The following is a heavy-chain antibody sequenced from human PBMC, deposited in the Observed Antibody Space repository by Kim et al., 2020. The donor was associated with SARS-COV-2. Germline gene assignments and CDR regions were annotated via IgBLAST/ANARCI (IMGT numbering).Heavy chain of an antibody. CDR3: ARDVHDYDILNPGRY. D-gene: IGHD3-9*01. J-gene: IGHJ4*02. Sequence: GGSLRLSCAASGFTFSSYAMHWVRQAPGKGLEWVAVISYDGSNKYYADSVKGRFTISRDNSKNTLYLQMNSLRAEDTAVYYCARDVHDYDILNPGRYWGQGTLVTVSS. V-gene: IGHV3-30*04. CDR2: ISYDGSNK. CDR1: GFTFSSYA.